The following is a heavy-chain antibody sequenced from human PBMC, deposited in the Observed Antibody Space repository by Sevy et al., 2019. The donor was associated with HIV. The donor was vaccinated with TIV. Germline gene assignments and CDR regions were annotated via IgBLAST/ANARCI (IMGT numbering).Heavy chain of an antibody. CDR2: INPKSGGT. CDR1: GYTFTGYY. CDR3: ARDLYDFWSGYSLGLKIDY. D-gene: IGHD3-3*01. V-gene: IGHV1-2*02. J-gene: IGHJ4*02. Sequence: ASVKVSCKASGYTFTGYYMHWVRQAPGQGLEWMGWINPKSGGTNYAQTFQGRVTMTRDTSISTAYMELSRLRSDDTAVYYCARDLYDFWSGYSLGLKIDYWGQGTLVTVSS.